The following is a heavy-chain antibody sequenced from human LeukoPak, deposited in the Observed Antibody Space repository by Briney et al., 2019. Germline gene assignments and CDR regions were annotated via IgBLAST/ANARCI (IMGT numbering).Heavy chain of an antibody. CDR2: ISAGGGST. CDR1: GFTFSTYS. Sequence: GGFLRLSCAASGFTFSTYSMNWVRRAPGKGLEWVSAISAGGGSTYYADSVKGRFTISRDSSENTLYLQMNSLRAEDTALYYCAKGRRDGYNYDYWGQGTPVTVSS. D-gene: IGHD5-24*01. CDR3: AKGRRDGYNYDY. J-gene: IGHJ4*02. V-gene: IGHV3-23*01.